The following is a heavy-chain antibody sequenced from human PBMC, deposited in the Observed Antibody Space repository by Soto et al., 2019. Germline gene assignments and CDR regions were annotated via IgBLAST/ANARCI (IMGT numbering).Heavy chain of an antibody. V-gene: IGHV1-2*02. D-gene: IGHD5-12*01. CDR1: GYRFSDYY. CDR3: ARESGGATATLDYYYFYMDV. Sequence: QVPLVQSGAEVKKPGASVTVSCKASGYRFSDYYLHWVRQAPGQGPEWMGWMNPNSGGTKYAQKFKGRVTMTRDTSVRTAFMELNWLKSDDTAVYYCARESGGATATLDYYYFYMDVWGIGTTVTVSS. J-gene: IGHJ6*03. CDR2: MNPNSGGT.